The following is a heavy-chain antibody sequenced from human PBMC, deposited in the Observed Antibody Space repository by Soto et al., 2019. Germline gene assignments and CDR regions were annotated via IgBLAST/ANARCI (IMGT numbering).Heavy chain of an antibody. CDR1: RETVNISD. D-gene: IGHD6-19*01. CDR2: INVDGST. CDR3: ARDYSSGWYDY. J-gene: IGHJ4*02. V-gene: IGHV4-34*09. Sequence: HSWSLSLRCAVYRETVNISDWAGTCKTPGKGLEWIGDINVDGSTGYNPSLKSRVTISVDTSKNQFSLKLSSVTAADTAVYYCARDYSSGWYDYWGQGTLVTAS.